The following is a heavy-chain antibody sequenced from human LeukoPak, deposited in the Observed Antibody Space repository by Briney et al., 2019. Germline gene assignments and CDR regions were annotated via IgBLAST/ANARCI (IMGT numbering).Heavy chain of an antibody. CDR3: AKAHSYYYDISGQPPPDY. J-gene: IGHJ4*02. CDR1: GFTFSSYS. V-gene: IGHV3-21*04. CDR2: ITSSSSYI. D-gene: IGHD3-22*01. Sequence: PGGSLRLSCAASGFTFSSYSMNWVRQAPGKGLEWVSSITSSSSYIYYADSVKGRFTISRDNSKNSLYLQMNSLRAEDTALYYCAKAHSYYYDISGQPPPDYWGQGTLVTVSS.